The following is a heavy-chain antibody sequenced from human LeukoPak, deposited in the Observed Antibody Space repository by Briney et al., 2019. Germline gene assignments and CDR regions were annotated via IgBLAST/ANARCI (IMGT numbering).Heavy chain of an antibody. CDR1: GGSFSGYY. J-gene: IGHJ6*02. CDR2: INQSGST. CDR3: ARDRVLLWFGEADYYYYGMDV. V-gene: IGHV4-34*01. D-gene: IGHD3-10*01. Sequence: PSETLSLTCAVYGGSFSGYYWSWIRQPPEKGLEWIGEINQSGSTNYNPSLKSRVTISVDTSKNQFSLKLSSVTAADAAVYYCARDRVLLWFGEADYYYYGMDVWGQGTTVTVSS.